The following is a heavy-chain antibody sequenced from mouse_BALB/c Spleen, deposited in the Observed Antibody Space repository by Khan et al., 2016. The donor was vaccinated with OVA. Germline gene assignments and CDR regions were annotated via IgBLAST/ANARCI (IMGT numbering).Heavy chain of an antibody. CDR1: GYTFTNYW. Sequence: QVQLKQSGAELAKPGASVKMSCKASGYTFTNYWMHWVKQRPGQGLEWIGYINPSTDYTEYNQKFKDKATLTADKSSSTAYMQLSSLTSEASLVFYCVKHGRNSAWFTYWGQGTLVTVSA. CDR2: INPSTDYT. CDR3: VKHGRNSAWFTY. J-gene: IGHJ3*01. V-gene: IGHV1-7*01.